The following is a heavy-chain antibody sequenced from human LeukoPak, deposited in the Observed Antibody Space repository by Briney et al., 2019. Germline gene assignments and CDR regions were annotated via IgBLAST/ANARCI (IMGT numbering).Heavy chain of an antibody. J-gene: IGHJ4*02. CDR1: GGTFSSYA. CDR3: ARGIRYSSGWYYFDY. Sequence: GASVTVSCKASGGTFSSYAISWVRQAPGQGLEWMGGIIPIFGTANYAQKFQGRVTITADESTSTAYMELSSLRSEDTAVYYCARGIRYSSGWYYFDYWGQGTLVTVSS. D-gene: IGHD6-19*01. CDR2: IIPIFGTA. V-gene: IGHV1-69*01.